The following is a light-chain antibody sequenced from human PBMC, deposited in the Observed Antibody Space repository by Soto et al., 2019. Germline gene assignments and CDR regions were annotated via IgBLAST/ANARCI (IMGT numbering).Light chain of an antibody. Sequence: QSVLTQPPSVSGALGQRVTISCTGSSSNIGATYDVPWYQQLPGTAPKLLIYGNSNRPSGVPDRFSGSKSGTSASLAITGLQADDEADYYCQSYDSSLSAHYVFGTGTKLTVL. CDR2: GNS. V-gene: IGLV1-40*01. J-gene: IGLJ1*01. CDR3: QSYDSSLSAHYV. CDR1: SSNIGATYD.